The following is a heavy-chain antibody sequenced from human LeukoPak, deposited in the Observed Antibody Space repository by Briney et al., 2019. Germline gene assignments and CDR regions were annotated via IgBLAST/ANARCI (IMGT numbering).Heavy chain of an antibody. V-gene: IGHV4-61*01. D-gene: IGHD1-1*01. CDR1: GGSVSSGSYY. Sequence: SETLPLTCTVSGGSVSSGSYYWSWIRQPPGKGLEWIGYIYYSGSTNYNPSLKSRVTISVDTSKNQFSLKLSSVTAADTAVYYCARDNWEFTGWNDLDAFDIWGQGTMVTVSS. CDR2: IYYSGST. J-gene: IGHJ3*02. CDR3: ARDNWEFTGWNDLDAFDI.